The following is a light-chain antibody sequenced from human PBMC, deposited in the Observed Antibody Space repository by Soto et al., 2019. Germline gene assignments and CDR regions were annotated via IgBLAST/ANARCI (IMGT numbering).Light chain of an antibody. Sequence: DIQMTQSPSSLSAPVGDRVTITCRASQYIGTYLNWYQLKPGKAPKLLMSSASRLQSGVPSTFSGRGSGTDFTLTISRLQPGDFATYYCQQSFTIPWTFGQGTRVEIK. CDR2: SAS. CDR3: QQSFTIPWT. CDR1: QYIGTY. J-gene: IGKJ1*01. V-gene: IGKV1-39*01.